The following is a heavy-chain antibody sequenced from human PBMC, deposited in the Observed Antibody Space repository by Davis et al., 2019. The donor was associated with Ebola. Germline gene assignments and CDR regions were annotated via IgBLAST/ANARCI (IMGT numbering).Heavy chain of an antibody. V-gene: IGHV4-59*01. J-gene: IGHJ6*02. CDR2: IYYSGST. CDR1: GGSISSYY. Sequence: PSETLSLTCTVSGGSISSYYWSWIRQPPGKGLEWIGYIYYSGSTNYNPSLKSRVTISVDTSKNQFSLKLSSVTAADTAVYYCARGKNREGYYYGMDVWGQGTTVTVSS. CDR3: ARGKNREGYYYGMDV. D-gene: IGHD1-14*01.